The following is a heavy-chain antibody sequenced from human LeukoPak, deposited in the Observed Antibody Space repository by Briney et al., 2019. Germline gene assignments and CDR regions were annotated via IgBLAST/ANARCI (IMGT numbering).Heavy chain of an antibody. Sequence: PSETLSLTCTVSGGSVSSGSYYWGWIRQPPGKGLEWIGYIYYSGSTNYNPSLKSRVTISVDTSKNQFSLKLSSVTAADTAVYYCARGKGPDPTDYGMDVWGQGTTVTVSS. CDR1: GGSVSSGSYY. CDR3: ARGKGPDPTDYGMDV. J-gene: IGHJ6*02. CDR2: IYYSGST. V-gene: IGHV4-61*01.